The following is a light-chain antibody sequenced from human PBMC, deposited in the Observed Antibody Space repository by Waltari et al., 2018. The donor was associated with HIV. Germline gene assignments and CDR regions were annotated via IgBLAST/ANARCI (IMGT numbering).Light chain of an antibody. J-gene: IGLJ2*01. Sequence: QSVLAQPPSVSGTPGQRLTISCSGTTSNIGTNVVSWYQQVPGTAPKLLISSNNQRPSGVPDRFSGFKSGTSASLAINGLQSEDEADYYCATWDDTPTGHVLFGGGTKVTVL. CDR1: TSNIGTNV. V-gene: IGLV1-44*01. CDR3: ATWDDTPTGHVL. CDR2: SNN.